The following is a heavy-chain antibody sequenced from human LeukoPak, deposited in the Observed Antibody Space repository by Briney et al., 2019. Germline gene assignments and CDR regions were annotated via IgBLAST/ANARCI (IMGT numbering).Heavy chain of an antibody. CDR3: ARDARGDGYKIWYFDL. Sequence: GGSLRLSCAASGFTFSDYYMSWIRQAPGKGLEWVSYISSSGSTIYYADSVKGRFTISRDNAKNSLYLQMNSLRAEDTAVYYCARDARGDGYKIWYFDLWGRGTLVTVSS. CDR1: GFTFSDYY. J-gene: IGHJ2*01. V-gene: IGHV3-11*04. CDR2: ISSSGSTI. D-gene: IGHD5-24*01.